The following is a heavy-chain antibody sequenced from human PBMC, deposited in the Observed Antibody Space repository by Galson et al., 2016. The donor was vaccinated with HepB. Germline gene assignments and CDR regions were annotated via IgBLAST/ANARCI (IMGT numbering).Heavy chain of an antibody. D-gene: IGHD6-13*01. J-gene: IGHJ5*02. CDR2: IYYRGST. Sequence: PGKGLEWIGYIYYRGSTYSNPSLKSRLTISVDTSKNQFSLRLSSVTAADTAVYYCARASSPWGWFDPWGQGTLVTVSS. V-gene: IGHV4-31*02. CDR3: ARASSPWGWFDP.